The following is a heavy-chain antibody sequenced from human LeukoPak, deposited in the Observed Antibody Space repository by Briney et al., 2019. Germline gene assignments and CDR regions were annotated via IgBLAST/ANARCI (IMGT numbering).Heavy chain of an antibody. J-gene: IGHJ6*03. D-gene: IGHD4-17*01. V-gene: IGHV1-8*03. CDR2: MNPNSGNT. CDR3: ARVAGETTVTTRPRDYYYMDV. CDR1: GYTFTSYG. Sequence: ASVKVSCKASGYTFTSYGITWVRQATGQGLEWMGWMNPNSGNTGYAQKFQGRVTITRNTSISTAYMELSSLRSEDTAVYYCARVAGETTVTTRPRDYYYMDVWGKGTTVTVSS.